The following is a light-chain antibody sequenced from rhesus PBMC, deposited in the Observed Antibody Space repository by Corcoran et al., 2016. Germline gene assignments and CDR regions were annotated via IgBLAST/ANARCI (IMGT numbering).Light chain of an antibody. J-gene: IGKJ4*01. V-gene: IGKV2-72*02. Sequence: DIVMTQTPLSLPITPGEPASISCRSSQSLLHSNGNTYLHWYLQKPGQYPQLLWYGGSNRASGVPDRFSGSGSGTDFKLKISKVEAEDVGVYYCVQAIAFPLTFGGGTKVELK. CDR3: VQAIAFPLT. CDR1: QSLLHSNGNTY. CDR2: GGS.